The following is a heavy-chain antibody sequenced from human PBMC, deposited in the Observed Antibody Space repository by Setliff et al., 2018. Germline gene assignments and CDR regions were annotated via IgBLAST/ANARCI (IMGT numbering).Heavy chain of an antibody. CDR2: IWHDGGNK. Sequence: GGSLRLSCAASGFTFSNYRMHWVRQAPGKGLEWVAVIWHDGGNKYHADSVKGRFTISRDNSKNTLYLQINSLRPEDTAIYYCARTCSGSGCYAGLESWGQGTPVTVSS. CDR1: GFTFSNYR. CDR3: ARTCSGSGCYAGLES. J-gene: IGHJ4*02. V-gene: IGHV3-33*08. D-gene: IGHD2-15*01.